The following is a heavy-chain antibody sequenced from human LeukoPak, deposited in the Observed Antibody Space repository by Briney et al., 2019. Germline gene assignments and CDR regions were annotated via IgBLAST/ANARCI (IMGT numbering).Heavy chain of an antibody. CDR3: AKESFIPYRYHSSGHIDY. CDR2: ISGSGGST. V-gene: IGHV3-23*01. Sequence: GGSLRLSCAASGFTFSSYVISWVRQAPGKGLEWVSGISGSGGSTYYADSVKGRFTISRDNSKNTLYLQMNSLRAEDTAVYYCAKESFIPYRYHSSGHIDYWGQGTLVTVSS. J-gene: IGHJ4*02. CDR1: GFTFSSYV. D-gene: IGHD3-22*01.